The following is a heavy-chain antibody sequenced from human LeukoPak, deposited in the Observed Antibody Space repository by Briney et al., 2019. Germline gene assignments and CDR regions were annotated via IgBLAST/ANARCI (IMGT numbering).Heavy chain of an antibody. CDR2: ISSSSSYI. J-gene: IGHJ3*02. Sequence: GSLRLSCAASGFTFSSYSMNWVRQAPGKGLEWVSSISSSSSYIYYADSVKGRFTISRDNAKNSLYLQMNSLRAEDTAVYYCARSSYYDSSGYYFGGAFDIWGQGTMVTVSS. CDR3: ARSSYYDSSGYYFGGAFDI. V-gene: IGHV3-21*01. CDR1: GFTFSSYS. D-gene: IGHD3-22*01.